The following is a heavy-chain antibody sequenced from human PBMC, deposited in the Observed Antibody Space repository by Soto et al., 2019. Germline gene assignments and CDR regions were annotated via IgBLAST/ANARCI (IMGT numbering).Heavy chain of an antibody. D-gene: IGHD2-2*01. CDR2: IYYSGST. Sequence: SETLSLTCTVSGGSISSVGYYWSWIRQHPGKGLEWIGYIYYSGSTYYNPSLKSRVTISVDTSKNQFSLKLSSVTAADTAVYYCARGVPAAYYYYYGMDVWGQGTTVTVSS. CDR1: GGSISSVGYY. CDR3: ARGVPAAYYYYYGMDV. V-gene: IGHV4-31*03. J-gene: IGHJ6*02.